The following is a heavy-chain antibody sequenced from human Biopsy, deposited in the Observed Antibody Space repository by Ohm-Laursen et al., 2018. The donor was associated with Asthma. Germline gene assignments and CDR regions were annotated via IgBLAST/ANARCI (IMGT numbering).Heavy chain of an antibody. CDR1: GGPFSHFA. J-gene: IGHJ6*02. Sequence: SSVKVSCKAPGGPFSHFAISWVRQAPGQGLEWLGGIMTVFGTTNYAQKFQGRVTITADEPTSTAYMEVTSLRSEDTAIYYCARCQVGYSSGWSLLLKKIYYSGMDVWGQGTAVTVSS. D-gene: IGHD6-19*01. CDR3: ARCQVGYSSGWSLLLKKIYYSGMDV. CDR2: IMTVFGTT. V-gene: IGHV1-69*01.